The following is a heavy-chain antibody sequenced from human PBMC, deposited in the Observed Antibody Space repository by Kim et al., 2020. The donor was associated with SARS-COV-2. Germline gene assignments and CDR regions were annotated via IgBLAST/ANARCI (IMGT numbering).Heavy chain of an antibody. CDR3: ARQVDYGAYY. CDR2: IYYSGST. Sequence: SETLSLTCTVSGGSISSSSYYWGWIRQPPGKGLEWIGSIYYSGSTYYNPSLKSRVTISVDTSKNQFSLKLSSVTAADTAVYYCARQVDYGAYYWGQGTLVTVSS. V-gene: IGHV4-39*01. J-gene: IGHJ4*02. D-gene: IGHD4-17*01. CDR1: GGSISSSSYY.